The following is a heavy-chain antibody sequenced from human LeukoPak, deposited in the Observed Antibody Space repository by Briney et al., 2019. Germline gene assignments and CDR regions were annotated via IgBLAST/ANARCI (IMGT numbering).Heavy chain of an antibody. Sequence: GGSLRLSCAASGFTFSSYWMSWVRQAPGKGLEWVANIKQDGSEKYYVDSVKGRFTISRDNAKNSLYLQMNSLRAEDTAVYYCARDAPYCSGGSCYSSWYFDLWGRGTLVTVSS. CDR2: IKQDGSEK. CDR3: ARDAPYCSGGSCYSSWYFDL. D-gene: IGHD2-15*01. J-gene: IGHJ2*01. CDR1: GFTFSSYW. V-gene: IGHV3-7*01.